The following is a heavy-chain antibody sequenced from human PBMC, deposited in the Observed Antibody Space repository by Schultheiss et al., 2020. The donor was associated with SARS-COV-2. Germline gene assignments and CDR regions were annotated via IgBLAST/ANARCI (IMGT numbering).Heavy chain of an antibody. CDR2: ISYDGSDR. CDR1: GFTFSGYG. CDR3: VKDWFDYDSSGYSPD. Sequence: GGSLRLSCAASGFTFSGYGMHWVRQAPGKGLEWVAVISYDGSDRYYADSVKGRFTISRDNSKNTLYLQMNSLRAEDTAVYYCVKDWFDYDSSGYSPDWGQGTLVTVSS. D-gene: IGHD3-22*01. V-gene: IGHV3-30*18. J-gene: IGHJ4*02.